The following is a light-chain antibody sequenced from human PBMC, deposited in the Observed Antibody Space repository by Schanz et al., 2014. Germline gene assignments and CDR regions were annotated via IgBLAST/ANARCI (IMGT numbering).Light chain of an antibody. CDR1: SSDIGGYNF. CDR2: DVT. CDR3: SSYTSSSTRV. Sequence: QSVLTQPASVSGSPGQSITLSCTGTSSDIGGYNFVSWYRQHPGKAPKLMIYDVTSRPSGVSNRFSGSKSGNTASLTISGLQAEDEADYYCSSYTSSSTRVFGGGTKLTVL. V-gene: IGLV2-14*03. J-gene: IGLJ3*02.